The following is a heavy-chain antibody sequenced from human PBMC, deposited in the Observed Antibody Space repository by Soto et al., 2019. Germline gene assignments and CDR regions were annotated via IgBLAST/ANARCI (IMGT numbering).Heavy chain of an antibody. D-gene: IGHD6-19*01. V-gene: IGHV4-39*02. Sequence: QLQLQESGPGLVKPSETLSLTCTVSGGSISSSSYLWGWIRQSPGKGLEWIGSIYYGGNTYYNPSLKSRFPKSVDTSKIHFSLRLSSVTAADTAVYYCASKRRASGWSDYFDYWGQGALVTVSS. CDR3: ASKRRASGWSDYFDY. J-gene: IGHJ4*02. CDR1: GGSISSSSYL. CDR2: IYYGGNT.